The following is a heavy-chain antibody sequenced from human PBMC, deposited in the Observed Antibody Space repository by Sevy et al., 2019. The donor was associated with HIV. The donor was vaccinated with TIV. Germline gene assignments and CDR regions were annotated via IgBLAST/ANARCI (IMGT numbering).Heavy chain of an antibody. CDR1: GGTFSIYA. CDR3: ARDRGIAVAGSMDV. D-gene: IGHD6-19*01. V-gene: IGHV1-69*04. CDR2: IIPILCIV. Sequence: ASVKVSCKGSGGTFSIYAISWVRQAPGQGLEWMGRIIPILCIVNYAQKFQGRVTITADKSTSTAYMELSSLRSEDTAVYYCARDRGIAVAGSMDVWGQGTTVTVSS. J-gene: IGHJ6*02.